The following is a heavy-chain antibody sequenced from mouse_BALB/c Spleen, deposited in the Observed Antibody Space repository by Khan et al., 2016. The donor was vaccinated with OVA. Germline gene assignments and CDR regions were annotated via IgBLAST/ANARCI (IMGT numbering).Heavy chain of an antibody. D-gene: IGHD1-2*01. CDR2: ISDLAYTI. V-gene: IGHV5-15*02. Sequence: EVELVESGGGLVQPGGSRKLSCAASGSTFSDYGMAWVRQAPGKGPEWVAFISDLAYTIYYGDAVTGRFTISRENAKNTLYLEMSSLRSEDTAIYYCARGGGTAPFAYWGLGTLVTVSA. CDR3: ARGGGTAPFAY. CDR1: GSTFSDYG. J-gene: IGHJ3*01.